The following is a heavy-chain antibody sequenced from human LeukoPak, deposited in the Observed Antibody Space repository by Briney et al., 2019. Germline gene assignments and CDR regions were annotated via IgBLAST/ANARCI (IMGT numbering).Heavy chain of an antibody. CDR1: SGSISSDAYY. CDR3: ASPLPLWFGELSFYY. V-gene: IGHV4-30-2*01. Sequence: SETLSLTCTVSSGSISSDAYYWSWIRQPPGKGLEWIGCIYHGGSTYYNPSLKSRVTISVDTSKNQFSLKLNSVTAADTAVYYCASPLPLWFGELSFYYWGQGTLVTVSS. D-gene: IGHD3-10*01. J-gene: IGHJ4*02. CDR2: IYHGGST.